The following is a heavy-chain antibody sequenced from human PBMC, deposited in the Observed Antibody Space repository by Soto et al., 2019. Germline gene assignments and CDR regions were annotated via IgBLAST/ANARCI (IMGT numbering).Heavy chain of an antibody. CDR3: LAYTGKYSSQTGYYYGMDV. D-gene: IGHD6-6*01. CDR2: IYYSGST. J-gene: IGHJ6*02. CDR1: GGSISSGGYY. V-gene: IGHV4-31*03. Sequence: QVQLQESGPGLVKPSQTLSLTCTVSGGSISSGGYYWSWIRQHPGKGLEWIGYIYYSGSTYYNPSPKSRGTISVDTSKNQFSLKLSSVTAADTAVYYCLAYTGKYSSQTGYYYGMDVWGQGTTVTVSS.